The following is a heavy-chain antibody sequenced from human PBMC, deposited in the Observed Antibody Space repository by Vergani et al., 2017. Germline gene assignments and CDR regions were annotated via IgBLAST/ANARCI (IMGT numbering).Heavy chain of an antibody. CDR2: ISYDGSNK. D-gene: IGHD6-19*01. V-gene: IGHV3-30*03. CDR1: GFTFSSYG. Sequence: QVQLVESGGGVVQPGRSLRLSCAASGFTFSSYGMHWVRQAPGKGLEWVAVISYDGSNKYYADSVKGRFTISRDNSKNTLYLQMNSLRAEDTAVYYCARGPRIAVAGHYYYGMDVWGQGTTVTVSS. CDR3: ARGPRIAVAGHYYYGMDV. J-gene: IGHJ6*02.